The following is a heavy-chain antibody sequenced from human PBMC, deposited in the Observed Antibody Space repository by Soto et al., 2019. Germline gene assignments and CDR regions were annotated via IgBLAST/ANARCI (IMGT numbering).Heavy chain of an antibody. Sequence: QVQLVESGGGVVQPGRSLRLSCAASGFTFSSYAMHWVRQAPGKGLEWVAVISYDGSNKYYADSVKGRFTISRDNSKNTLYLQMNSRRAEDTAVYYCARDKDSSGWYGWFAPWGQGTLVTVSS. V-gene: IGHV3-30-3*01. J-gene: IGHJ5*02. CDR2: ISYDGSNK. D-gene: IGHD6-19*01. CDR1: GFTFSSYA. CDR3: ARDKDSSGWYGWFAP.